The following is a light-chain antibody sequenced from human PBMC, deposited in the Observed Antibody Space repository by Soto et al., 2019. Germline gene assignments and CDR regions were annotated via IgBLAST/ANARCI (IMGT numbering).Light chain of an antibody. CDR3: QQANSFPFI. CDR2: GAS. V-gene: IGKV1-12*01. Sequence: DIQMTQSPSTLSASVGDRVTITCRASQSVSTWLAWYQQKPGKAPKLLIYGASNLQSGVPSRFSGRGSGTDFTLTISSLQPEDFGTYYCQQANSFPFIFAQGTKVDIK. CDR1: QSVSTW. J-gene: IGKJ2*01.